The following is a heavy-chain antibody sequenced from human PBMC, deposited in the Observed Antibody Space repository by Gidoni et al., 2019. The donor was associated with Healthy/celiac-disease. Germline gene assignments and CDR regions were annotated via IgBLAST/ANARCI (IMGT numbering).Heavy chain of an antibody. CDR3: ARDSSSWSLDY. CDR2: ISYDGSNK. Sequence: QVQLVESGGGVVQPGRSLRLSCAASGSTFSSYAMHWVRQAPGKGLEWVAVISYDGSNKYYADSVKGRFTISRDNSKNTLYLQMNSLRAEDTAVYYCARDSSSWSLDYWGQGTLVTVSS. D-gene: IGHD6-13*01. J-gene: IGHJ4*02. CDR1: GSTFSSYA. V-gene: IGHV3-30-3*01.